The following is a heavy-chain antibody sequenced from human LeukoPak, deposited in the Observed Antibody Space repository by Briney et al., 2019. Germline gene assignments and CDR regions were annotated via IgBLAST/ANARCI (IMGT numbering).Heavy chain of an antibody. CDR3: ARDPGPTTVTTDA. J-gene: IGHJ5*02. Sequence: GASVKVSCKTSGYTFTSYYIHWVRQAPGQGLEWMGIINPSGGSTSYAQKFQGRVTMTRDTSTSTVYMELSSLRSEDTAVYYCARDPGPTTVTTDAWGQGTLVTVSS. CDR2: INPSGGST. CDR1: GYTFTSYY. V-gene: IGHV1-46*01. D-gene: IGHD4-17*01.